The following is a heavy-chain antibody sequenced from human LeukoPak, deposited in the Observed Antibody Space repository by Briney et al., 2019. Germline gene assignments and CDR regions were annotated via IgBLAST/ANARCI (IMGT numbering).Heavy chain of an antibody. D-gene: IGHD3-22*01. CDR2: ISSSSSYI. Sequence: GGSLRLSCAASGFTFNSYEMNWVRQAPGKGLEWVSSISSSSSYIYYADSVKGRFTISRDNAKNSLYLQMNSLRAEDTAVYYCARDPRLYYDSSGYYPEYYFDYWGQGTLVTVSS. CDR1: GFTFNSYE. J-gene: IGHJ4*02. CDR3: ARDPRLYYDSSGYYPEYYFDY. V-gene: IGHV3-21*01.